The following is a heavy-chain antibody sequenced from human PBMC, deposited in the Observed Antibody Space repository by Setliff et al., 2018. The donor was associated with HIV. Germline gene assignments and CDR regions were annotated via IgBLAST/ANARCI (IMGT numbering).Heavy chain of an antibody. CDR3: AATYYYDSSGLHGFDY. V-gene: IGHV1-46*01. CDR1: GYTFTGYY. Sequence: ASVKVSCKASGYTFTGYYMHWVRQAPGQGLEWMGWINPSGGSTSYAQKFQGRVTITADESTSTAYMELSSLRSEDTAVYYCAATYYYDSSGLHGFDYWGQGTLVTVSS. J-gene: IGHJ4*02. D-gene: IGHD3-22*01. CDR2: INPSGGST.